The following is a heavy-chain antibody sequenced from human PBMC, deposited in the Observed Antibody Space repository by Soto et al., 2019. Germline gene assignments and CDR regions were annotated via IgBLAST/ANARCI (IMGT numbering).Heavy chain of an antibody. J-gene: IGHJ4*02. Sequence: QVQLVQSGAEVKKPGSSVKVSCKASGGTFSSYTISWVRQAPGQGLEWMGRIIPILGIANYAQKFQGRVTITAEKSTGKAYMELSSLRYEDTAVYYGAAAYCSGGSCSIRGEGYWGQGTLVTVSS. CDR3: AAAYCSGGSCSIRGEGY. CDR2: IIPILGIA. CDR1: GGTFSSYT. D-gene: IGHD2-15*01. V-gene: IGHV1-69*02.